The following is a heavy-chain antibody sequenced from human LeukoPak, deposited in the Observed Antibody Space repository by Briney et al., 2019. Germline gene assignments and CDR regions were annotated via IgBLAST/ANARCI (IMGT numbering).Heavy chain of an antibody. CDR1: GGSFSGYY. J-gene: IGHJ4*02. Sequence: PSETLPLTCAVYGGSFSGYYWSWIRQPPGKGLEWIGEINHSGSTNYNPSLKSRVTISVDTSKNQFSLKLSSVTAADTAVYYCARGSRIAAAGALVYWGQGTLVTVSS. V-gene: IGHV4-34*01. CDR2: INHSGST. CDR3: ARGSRIAAAGALVY. D-gene: IGHD6-13*01.